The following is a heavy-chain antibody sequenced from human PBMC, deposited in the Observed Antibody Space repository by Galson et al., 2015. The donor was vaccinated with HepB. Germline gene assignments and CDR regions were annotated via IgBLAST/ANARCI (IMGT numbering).Heavy chain of an antibody. Sequence: SLRLSCAASGFTFSSYSMNWVRQAPGTGLEWVSSISSSSSYIYYADSVKGRFTISRDNAKNSLYLQMNSLRAEDTAMYYCARDLYSSGWPTLYWGQGTLVTVSS. V-gene: IGHV3-21*04. CDR2: ISSSSSYI. J-gene: IGHJ4*02. CDR3: ARDLYSSGWPTLY. CDR1: GFTFSSYS. D-gene: IGHD3-22*01.